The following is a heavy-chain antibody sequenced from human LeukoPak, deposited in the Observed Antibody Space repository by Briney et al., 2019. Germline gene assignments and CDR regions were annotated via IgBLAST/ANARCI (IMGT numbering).Heavy chain of an antibody. V-gene: IGHV3-11*06. CDR3: ARESPPGIAGRLFDY. J-gene: IGHJ4*01. CDR2: ISSSSTYT. Sequence: GGSLRLSWAASGXTFSDYYMSWLRQAPGKGLECVSVISSSSTYTNYADSVKGRFTISRDNAKNSLYLQVNSLRAEDTAIYYCARESPPGIAGRLFDYWGQGTLVTVSS. D-gene: IGHD6-6*01. CDR1: GXTFSDYY.